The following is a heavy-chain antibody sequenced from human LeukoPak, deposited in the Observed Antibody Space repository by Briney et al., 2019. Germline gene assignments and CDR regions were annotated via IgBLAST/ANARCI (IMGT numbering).Heavy chain of an antibody. J-gene: IGHJ4*02. V-gene: IGHV4-59*01. Sequence: SETLSLTCTVSGGSISSYYWSWIRQPPGKGLEWIGYIYYSGSNNYNPSPKSRVTISVDTSKNQFSLKLSSVTAADTAVYYCAREGSSGWYGHDYWGQGTLVTVSS. D-gene: IGHD6-19*01. CDR2: IYYSGSN. CDR1: GGSISSYY. CDR3: AREGSSGWYGHDY.